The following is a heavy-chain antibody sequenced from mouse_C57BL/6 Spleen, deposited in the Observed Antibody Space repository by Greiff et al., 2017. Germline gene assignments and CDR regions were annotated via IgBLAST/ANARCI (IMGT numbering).Heavy chain of an antibody. V-gene: IGHV5-17*01. CDR2: ISSGSSTI. D-gene: IGHD4-1*01. CDR3: ARTGPFDY. CDR1: GFTFSDYG. Sequence: EVQVVESGGGLVKPGGSLTLSCAASGFTFSDYGMHWVRQAPEKGLEWVAYISSGSSTIYYADTVKGRFTISRDNAKNTLFLQITSLGSEDTAMYYCARTGPFDYWGQGTTLTVSS. J-gene: IGHJ2*01.